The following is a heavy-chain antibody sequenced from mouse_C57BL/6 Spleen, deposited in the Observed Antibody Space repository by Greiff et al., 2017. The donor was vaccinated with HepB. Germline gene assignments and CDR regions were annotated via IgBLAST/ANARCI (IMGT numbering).Heavy chain of an antibody. CDR2: IYPGSGST. V-gene: IGHV1-55*01. CDR3: AGAIRDYDGFAY. Sequence: VQLQQSGAELVKPGASVKMSCTASGYTFTSYWITWVKQRPGQGLEWIGDIYPGSGSTNYNEKFKSKATLTVDTSSSTAYMRLSSLTYEDSAVYYCAGAIRDYDGFAYWGQGTLVTVSA. D-gene: IGHD2-4*01. J-gene: IGHJ3*01. CDR1: GYTFTSYW.